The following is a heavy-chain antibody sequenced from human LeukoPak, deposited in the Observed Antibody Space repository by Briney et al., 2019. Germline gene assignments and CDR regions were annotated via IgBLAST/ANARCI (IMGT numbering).Heavy chain of an antibody. CDR2: IYYSGST. V-gene: IGHV4-59*01. J-gene: IGHJ4*02. Sequence: PSETLSLTCTVSGGSISSYYWSWIQQPPGKGLEWIGYIYYSGSTNYNPSLKSRVTISVDTSENQFSLKLSSVTAADTAVYYCARGRAYPPSFDYWGQGTLVTVSS. CDR3: ARGRAYPPSFDY. CDR1: GGSISSYY.